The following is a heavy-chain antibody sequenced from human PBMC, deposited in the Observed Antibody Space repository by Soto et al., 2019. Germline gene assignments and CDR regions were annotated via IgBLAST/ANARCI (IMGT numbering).Heavy chain of an antibody. V-gene: IGHV3-64D*08. CDR1: GFTFSSYA. CDR2: ISSNGGST. J-gene: IGHJ4*02. CDR3: VKSIMITFGGVIVIRGFDY. D-gene: IGHD3-16*02. Sequence: GGSLRLSCSASGFTFSSYAMHWVRQAPGKGLEYVSAISSNGGSTYYADSVKGRFTISRDNSKNTLYLQMSSLRAEDTAVYYCVKSIMITFGGVIVIRGFDYWGQGTLVTVSS.